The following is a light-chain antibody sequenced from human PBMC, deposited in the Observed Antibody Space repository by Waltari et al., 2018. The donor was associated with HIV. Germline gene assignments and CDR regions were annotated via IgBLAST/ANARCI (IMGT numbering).Light chain of an antibody. J-gene: IGKJ4*01. CDR3: QQLNSYPLT. CDR2: VAS. V-gene: IGKV1-9*01. Sequence: DIHLTQSPPFLSASIGDRLTISSRATQAINSYLAWYQQRPGKAPKLLIYVASTLRSGVPSRFSGSGSGTEFTLTISNLQPEDSATYYCQQLNSYPLTFGGGTKVETK. CDR1: QAINSY.